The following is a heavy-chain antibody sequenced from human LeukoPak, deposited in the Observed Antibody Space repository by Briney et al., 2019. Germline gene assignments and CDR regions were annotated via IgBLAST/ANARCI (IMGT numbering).Heavy chain of an antibody. D-gene: IGHD7-27*01. CDR3: ASNTGTVFDY. V-gene: IGHV1-69*06. J-gene: IGHJ4*02. CDR1: GDTFTTYA. CDR2: IIPMFGTP. Sequence: ASVTVSCKASGDTFTTYAIIWVRQAPGQGLEWMGGIIPMFGTPNYAQRLQGRVTITADKSTKTAYMELRSLRYEDTAVYFCASNTGTVFDYWGQGALVTVSS.